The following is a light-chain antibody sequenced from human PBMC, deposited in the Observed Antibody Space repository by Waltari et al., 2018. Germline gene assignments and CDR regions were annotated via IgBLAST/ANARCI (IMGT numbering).Light chain of an antibody. J-gene: IGKJ4*01. CDR2: GAS. Sequence: VLLTQSPASLSVSPGGTVILSCRASQSVRTNLVWCQQKAGKAPRTLIYGASTRASGVPSRFSGRGSETYFTLIISSLQSEDAAVYFCQQYYVWPPITFGGGTKLEI. CDR1: QSVRTN. V-gene: IGKV3-15*01. CDR3: QQYYVWPPIT.